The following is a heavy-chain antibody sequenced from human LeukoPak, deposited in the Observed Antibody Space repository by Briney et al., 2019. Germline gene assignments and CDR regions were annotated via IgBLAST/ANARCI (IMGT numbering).Heavy chain of an antibody. J-gene: IGHJ4*02. Sequence: SVKVSCTASGGTFSSYTISWVRQAPGQGLELMGRIIPILGIANYAQKFQGRVTITTDRATSTAYMELSSLRSEDTAVYYCARARNPYGDFDYWGQGTLVTVSS. CDR2: IIPILGIA. CDR3: ARARNPYGDFDY. V-gene: IGHV1-69*02. CDR1: GGTFSSYT. D-gene: IGHD4-17*01.